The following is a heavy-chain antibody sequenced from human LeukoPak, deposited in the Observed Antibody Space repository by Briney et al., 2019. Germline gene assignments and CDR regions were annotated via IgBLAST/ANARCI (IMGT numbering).Heavy chain of an antibody. J-gene: IGHJ3*02. D-gene: IGHD1-26*01. Sequence: GGSLRLSCAASGFTFSSYWMNWARQAPGKGLEWVASINHNGNVNYYVDSVRGRFTISRDNAKNSLYLQMNSLKAEDTAIYYCAREVGTPQAFDIWGQGTMDTVSS. CDR2: INHNGNVN. CDR1: GFTFSSYW. V-gene: IGHV3-7*01. CDR3: AREVGTPQAFDI.